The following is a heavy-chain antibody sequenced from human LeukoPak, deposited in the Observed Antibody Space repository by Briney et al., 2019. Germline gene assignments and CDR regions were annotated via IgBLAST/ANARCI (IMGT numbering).Heavy chain of an antibody. D-gene: IGHD4-17*01. Sequence: PGGSLRLSCAASGFTVSSNYMSWVRQAPGKGLEWVSVIYSGGSTYYADSVKGRFTISRDNSKNTLYLQMNNLRAEDTAVYYCASQHPHRTTVTTPDRYYYYGMDVWGQGTTVTVSS. CDR1: GFTVSSNY. CDR2: IYSGGST. J-gene: IGHJ6*02. CDR3: ASQHPHRTTVTTPDRYYYYGMDV. V-gene: IGHV3-66*04.